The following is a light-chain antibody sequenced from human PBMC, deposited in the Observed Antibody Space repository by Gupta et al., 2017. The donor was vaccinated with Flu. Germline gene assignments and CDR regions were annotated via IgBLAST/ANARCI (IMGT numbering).Light chain of an antibody. CDR1: QSLSTW. V-gene: IGKV1-5*03. CDR2: KAS. CDR3: QQYNSYSSLT. Sequence: ILSASVGDRITITCRASQSLSTWVAWYQQKPGKVPKLLIYKASTLQNGVPSRFSGSGSGTEFTLTISSLQPDDFATYYCQQYNSYSSLTFGGGTKVEIK. J-gene: IGKJ4*01.